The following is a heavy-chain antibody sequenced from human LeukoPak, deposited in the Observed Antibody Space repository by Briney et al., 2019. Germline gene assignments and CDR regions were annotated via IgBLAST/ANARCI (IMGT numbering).Heavy chain of an antibody. CDR2: ISYDGSNK. J-gene: IGHJ4*02. V-gene: IGHV3-30*18. Sequence: PGGSLRLSCAASGFTVSSNYMNWVRQAPGKGLEWGADISYDGSNKYYADSVKGRFTISRDNSKNTLYLQMNSLRAEDTAVYYCAKDHLQQRPLGLDYWGQGTLVTVSS. CDR3: AKDHLQQRPLGLDY. D-gene: IGHD6-13*01. CDR1: GFTVSSNY.